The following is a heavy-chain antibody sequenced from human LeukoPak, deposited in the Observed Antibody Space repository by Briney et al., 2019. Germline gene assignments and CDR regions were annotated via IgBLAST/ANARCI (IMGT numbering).Heavy chain of an antibody. D-gene: IGHD6-13*01. Sequence: RGGSLRLSCAASGFPVSNTYMSWVRQAPRKGLESDSHMPDSPSSTYYADSVPGRFTISRDNAQNSLSLQMNNLRVEDTAVYYCARGRILTAGQASPYFAPWGQGTLVTVSS. CDR1: GFPVSNTY. CDR2: MPDSPSST. J-gene: IGHJ5*02. CDR3: ARGRILTAGQASPYFAP. V-gene: IGHV3-11*04.